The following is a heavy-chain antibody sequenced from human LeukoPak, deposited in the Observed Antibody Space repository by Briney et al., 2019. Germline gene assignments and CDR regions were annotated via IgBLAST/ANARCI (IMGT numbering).Heavy chain of an antibody. J-gene: IGHJ5*02. CDR2: IYHSGST. Sequence: SETLSLTCAVSGGSISSSNWWSWVRQPPGKGLEWIGEIYHSGSTNYNPSLKSRVTISVDKSKNQFSLKLSSVTAADTAVYYCARVSGYCSSTSCPNTWGQGTLVTVSS. V-gene: IGHV4-4*02. CDR1: GGSISSSNW. D-gene: IGHD2-2*01. CDR3: ARVSGYCSSTSCPNT.